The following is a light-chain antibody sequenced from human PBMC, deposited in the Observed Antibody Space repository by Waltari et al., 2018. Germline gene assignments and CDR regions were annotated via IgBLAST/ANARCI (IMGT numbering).Light chain of an antibody. CDR1: QLVGRS. CDR2: DAS. Sequence: EIVLTPSPGTLSLSPGERATLACRASQLVGRSLSWYQQKPGQAPRLLIYDASRRATGIPDRFSGSGSGTDFSLTISTLEPEDFAVYYCQHYVRLPATFGQGTKVEI. J-gene: IGKJ1*01. CDR3: QHYVRLPAT. V-gene: IGKV3-20*01.